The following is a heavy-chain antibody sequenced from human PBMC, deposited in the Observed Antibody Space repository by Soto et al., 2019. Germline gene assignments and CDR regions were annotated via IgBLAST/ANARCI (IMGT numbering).Heavy chain of an antibody. CDR2: TYYRSKWYN. V-gene: IGHV6-1*01. CDR3: ARSIEYSSSSGVDYYYGMDV. J-gene: IGHJ6*02. CDR1: GDSVSSNSAA. Sequence: SQTLSLTCAISGDSVSSNSAAWNWIRQSPSRGLEWLGRTYYRSKWYNDYAVSVKGRITINPDTSKNQFSLQLNSVTPEDTAVYYCARSIEYSSSSGVDYYYGMDVWGQGTTVTVSS. D-gene: IGHD6-6*01.